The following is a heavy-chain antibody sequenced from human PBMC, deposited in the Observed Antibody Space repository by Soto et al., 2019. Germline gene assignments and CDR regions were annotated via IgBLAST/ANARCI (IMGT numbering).Heavy chain of an antibody. CDR2: ISGSGGST. CDR1: GFTFSSYA. V-gene: IGHV3-23*01. Sequence: GGSLRLSCAASGFTFSSYAMSWVRQAPGKGLEWVSAISGSGGSTYYADSVKGRFTISRDNSKNTLYLQMNSLRAEDTAVYYCAKDFGYCSGGSCLPYVGLDYWGQGTLVTVSS. D-gene: IGHD2-15*01. CDR3: AKDFGYCSGGSCLPYVGLDY. J-gene: IGHJ4*02.